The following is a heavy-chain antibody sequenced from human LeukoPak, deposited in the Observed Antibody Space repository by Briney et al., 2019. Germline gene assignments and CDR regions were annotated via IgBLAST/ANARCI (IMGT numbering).Heavy chain of an antibody. CDR1: GFTVSDNY. Sequence: PGGSLRLSCAASGFTVSDNYINWVRQAPAKGLEWVSLIYTSGNTNYADSVKGRFTISRDNSKNTVYLQMNSLRAEDTGVYFCAREVVVAARYDWFDPWGQGTLITVSS. V-gene: IGHV3-66*01. CDR3: AREVVVAARYDWFDP. J-gene: IGHJ5*02. D-gene: IGHD2-15*01. CDR2: IYTSGNT.